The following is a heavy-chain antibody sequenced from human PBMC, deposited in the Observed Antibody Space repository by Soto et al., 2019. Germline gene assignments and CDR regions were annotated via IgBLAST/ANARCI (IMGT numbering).Heavy chain of an antibody. Sequence: QVHLVQSGTEVKKPGSSVKVSCKASGGNFRDYAISWVRQAPGQGPEWMGWIMAVLGTATYAQKFQGRVTISADEFTTTAYLDLSSLTSGDAAVYYCAPSRGFYAAMDVWGQGTNVTVSS. CDR1: GGNFRDYA. J-gene: IGHJ6*02. V-gene: IGHV1-69*01. CDR2: IMAVLGTA. D-gene: IGHD3-16*01. CDR3: APSRGFYAAMDV.